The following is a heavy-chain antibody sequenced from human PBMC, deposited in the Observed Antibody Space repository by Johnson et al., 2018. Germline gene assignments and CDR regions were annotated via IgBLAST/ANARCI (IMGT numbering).Heavy chain of an antibody. CDR2: ISSNGGST. V-gene: IGHV3-64*01. CDR3: ARVYYDSSGYPEYFQH. Sequence: VQLVQSGGDLVQPGGSLRLSCAASGFTFSSYAMHWVRQAPGTGLEYVSAISSNGGSTYYANSVKGRFNISRDNSKNTLYLQMNSLGAEDTAVYYCARVYYDSSGYPEYFQHWGQGTLVTVSS. D-gene: IGHD3-22*01. J-gene: IGHJ1*01. CDR1: GFTFSSYA.